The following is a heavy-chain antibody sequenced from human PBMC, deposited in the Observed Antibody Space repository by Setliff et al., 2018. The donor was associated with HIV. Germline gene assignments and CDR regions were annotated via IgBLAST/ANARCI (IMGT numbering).Heavy chain of an antibody. J-gene: IGHJ6*02. CDR1: DDTFTRFG. D-gene: IGHD3-10*01. CDR3: ARVEAKIRGATYGMDV. Sequence: SVKVSCKASDDTFTRFGISWVRQAPGQGLEWVGAIFPRIGTTNHAQKFQGRVTITADKSTSTAYMELSSLRSEDTAVYYCARVEAKIRGATYGMDVWGQGTTVTVSS. CDR2: IFPRIGTT. V-gene: IGHV1-69*06.